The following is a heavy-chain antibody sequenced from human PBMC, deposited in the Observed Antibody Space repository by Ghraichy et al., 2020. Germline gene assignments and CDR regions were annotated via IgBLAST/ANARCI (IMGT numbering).Heavy chain of an antibody. D-gene: IGHD3-22*01. CDR3: ARVDYYDSSGYYYGAFDI. V-gene: IGHV1-2*02. CDR1: GYTFTGYY. CDR2: INPNSGGT. J-gene: IGHJ3*02. Sequence: ASVKVSCKASGYTFTGYYMHWVRQAPGQGLEWMGWINPNSGGTNYAQKFQGRVTMTRDTSISTAYMELSRLRSDDTAVYYCARVDYYDSSGYYYGAFDIWGQGTMVTVSS.